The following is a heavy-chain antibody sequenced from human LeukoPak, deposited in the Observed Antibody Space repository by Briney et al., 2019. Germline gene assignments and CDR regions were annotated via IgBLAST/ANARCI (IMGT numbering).Heavy chain of an antibody. J-gene: IGHJ6*03. CDR3: AKERSEYYDFWSGYSKRAPYYYYYMDV. CDR2: INHSGST. Sequence: PSETLSLTCAVYGGSFSGCYWSWIRQPPGKGLEWIGEINHSGSTNYNPSLKSRVTISVDTSKNQFSLKLSSVTAADTAVYYCAKERSEYYDFWSGYSKRAPYYYYYMDVWGKGTTVTVSS. D-gene: IGHD3-3*01. CDR1: GGSFSGCY. V-gene: IGHV4-34*01.